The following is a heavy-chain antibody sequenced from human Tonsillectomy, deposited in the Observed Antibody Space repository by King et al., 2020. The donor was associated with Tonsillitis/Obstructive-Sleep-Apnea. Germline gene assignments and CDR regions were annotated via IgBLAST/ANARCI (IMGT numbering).Heavy chain of an antibody. CDR3: SRGSNYYYDSSGYYSNYYYYMDV. J-gene: IGHJ6*03. Sequence: QLVQSGAEVKKPGASVKVSCKASGYTFTSYGISWVRQAPGQGLEWMGWISTYNGNTNYAQKLQGRVTMTTDTSTSTAYMELRSLRSDDTAVYYCSRGSNYYYDSSGYYSNYYYYMDVWGKGTTVTVSS. D-gene: IGHD3-22*01. CDR2: ISTYNGNT. CDR1: GYTFTSYG. V-gene: IGHV1-18*01.